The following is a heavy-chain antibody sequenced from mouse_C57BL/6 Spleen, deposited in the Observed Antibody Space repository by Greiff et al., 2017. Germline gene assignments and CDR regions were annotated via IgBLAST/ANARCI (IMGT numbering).Heavy chain of an antibody. CDR3: ARTGLDYYAMDY. V-gene: IGHV5-17*01. J-gene: IGHJ4*01. Sequence: EVKLLESGGGLVKPGGSLKLSCAASGFTFSDYGMHWVRQAPEKGLEWVAYISSGSSTIYYADTVKGRFTISRDNAKNTLFLQMTSLRSEDTAMYYWARTGLDYYAMDYWGQGTSVTVSS. CDR1: GFTFSDYG. CDR2: ISSGSSTI.